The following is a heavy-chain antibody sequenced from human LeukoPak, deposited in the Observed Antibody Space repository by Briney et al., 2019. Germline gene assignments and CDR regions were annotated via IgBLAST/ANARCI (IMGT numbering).Heavy chain of an antibody. D-gene: IGHD1-1*01. Sequence: GGSLRLSCVASGFTFRSYGMSWVRQAPGKGLEWVSIISGSGGSTYYADSVKGRFTISRDNSKNTLYLQMNNLRAEDTAVYFCARVWIRDYMDVWGEGTTVTVSS. V-gene: IGHV3-23*01. CDR3: ARVWIRDYMDV. CDR2: ISGSGGST. CDR1: GFTFRSYG. J-gene: IGHJ6*03.